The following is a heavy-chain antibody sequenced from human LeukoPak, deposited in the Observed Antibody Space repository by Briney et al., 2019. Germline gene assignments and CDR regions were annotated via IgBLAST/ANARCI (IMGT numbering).Heavy chain of an antibody. CDR3: AVQRTLWQQVLDH. CDR2: ISSSSGYI. Sequence: GGSLRLSCAASGFTFSSYSMNWVRQAPGKGLEWVSSISSSSGYIYYADSVKGRFTISRDNAKNSLYLQMNSLRAEDTAVYYCAVQRTLWQQVLDHWGQGVLVTVSS. D-gene: IGHD6-13*01. J-gene: IGHJ4*02. V-gene: IGHV3-21*04. CDR1: GFTFSSYS.